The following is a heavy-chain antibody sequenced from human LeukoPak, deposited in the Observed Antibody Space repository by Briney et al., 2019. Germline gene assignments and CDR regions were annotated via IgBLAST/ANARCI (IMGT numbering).Heavy chain of an antibody. CDR3: ARLHCTSTTCPIDY. V-gene: IGHV6-1*01. D-gene: IGHD2-2*01. Sequence: SQTLSLTCAISGDSVSSNSAAWNWIRQSPSRGLEWLGRTYYRSKWSNDYAVSVKSRITINPDTSKNQFSLQLNSVTPEDTAVYYCARLHCTSTTCPIDYWGQGTLVTVSS. CDR2: TYYRSKWSN. J-gene: IGHJ4*02. CDR1: GDSVSSNSAA.